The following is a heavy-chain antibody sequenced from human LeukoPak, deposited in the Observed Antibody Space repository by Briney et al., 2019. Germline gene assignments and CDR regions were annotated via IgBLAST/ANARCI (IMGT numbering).Heavy chain of an antibody. D-gene: IGHD3-22*01. CDR2: ISYDGSNK. V-gene: IGHV3-30*18. J-gene: IGHJ4*02. CDR3: AKRGYDSSGYYYFDY. CDR1: GFTFSSYG. Sequence: GGSLRLSCAASGFTFSSYGMHWVRQAPGKGLEWVAVISYDGSNKYYADSVKGRFTISRDNSKNTLYLQMNSLRAEGTAVYYCAKRGYDSSGYYYFDYWGQGTLVTVSS.